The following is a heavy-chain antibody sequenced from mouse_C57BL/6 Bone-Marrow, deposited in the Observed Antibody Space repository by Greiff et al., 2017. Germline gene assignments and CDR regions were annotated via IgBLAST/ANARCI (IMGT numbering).Heavy chain of an antibody. CDR2: IYPRDGST. V-gene: IGHV1-85*01. CDR3: ARGASFAY. Sequence: VMLVESGPELVKPGASVKLSCKASGYTFTSYDINWVKQRPGQGLEWIGWIYPRDGSTKYNEKFKGKATLTVDTSSSTAYMELHSLTSEDSAVYFWARGASFAYWGQGTLVTVSA. D-gene: IGHD3-1*01. CDR1: GYTFTSYD. J-gene: IGHJ3*01.